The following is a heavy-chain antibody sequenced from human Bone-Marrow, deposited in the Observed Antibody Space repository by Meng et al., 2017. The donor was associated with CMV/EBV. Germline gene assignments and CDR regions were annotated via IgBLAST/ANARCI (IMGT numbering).Heavy chain of an antibody. D-gene: IGHD3-10*01. Sequence: GESLKISWAASGCTFSSYSMHWVRQAPGKGLEWVSSISSSSSYIYYADSLKRRFTSSRDNAKKSLYLLMNSLIAETTAVYYCARYSGSNRPYYHYYDVDVWGHGTTVTVSS. V-gene: IGHV3-21*01. J-gene: IGHJ6*02. CDR1: GCTFSSYS. CDR3: ARYSGSNRPYYHYYDVDV. CDR2: ISSSSSYI.